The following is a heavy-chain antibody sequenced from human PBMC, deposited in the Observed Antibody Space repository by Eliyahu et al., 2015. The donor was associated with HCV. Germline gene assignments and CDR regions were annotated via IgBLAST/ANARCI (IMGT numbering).Heavy chain of an antibody. CDR1: GFTFSNYA. Sequence: EVQVLESGGGLVQPGGSLRLSCAASGFTFSNYAMSWVRQAPGKGLEWVSSISGNGGVTFYADSVKGRFTISRDNSKNTLSLQMHSLRAEDTAIYYCADPPNVWGQGTTVTVSS. J-gene: IGHJ6*02. CDR2: ISGNGGVT. V-gene: IGHV3-23*01. CDR3: ADPPNV.